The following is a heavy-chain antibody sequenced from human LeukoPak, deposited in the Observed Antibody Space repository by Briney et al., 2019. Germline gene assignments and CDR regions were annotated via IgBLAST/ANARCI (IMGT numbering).Heavy chain of an antibody. CDR2: ISGSDGST. V-gene: IGHV3-23*01. J-gene: IGHJ5*02. CDR3: ARQPDYGVRFDP. D-gene: IGHD4-17*01. CDR1: GFTFSSYA. Sequence: PGGSLRLSCAASGFTFSSYAMNWVRQAPGKGLEWVSGISGSDGSTYYADSVKGRFTISRDNSKNTLYLQMNSLRDEDTAVYYCARQPDYGVRFDPWGQGTLVTVSS.